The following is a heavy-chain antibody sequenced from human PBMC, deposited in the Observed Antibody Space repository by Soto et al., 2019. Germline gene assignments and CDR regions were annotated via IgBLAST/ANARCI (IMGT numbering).Heavy chain of an antibody. J-gene: IGHJ3*02. CDR1: GFTLSRHT. Sequence: LRLSCAASGFTLSRHTMNWVRQAPGKGLEWVSFIGSRTSDIYYADSVTGRFTISRDNAKNSLYLDLTRLRAEDTAVYFCVRDYYDTSGYPNTFDMWGQGTMVTVS. D-gene: IGHD3-22*01. CDR3: VRDYYDTSGYPNTFDM. V-gene: IGHV3-21*01. CDR2: IGSRTSDI.